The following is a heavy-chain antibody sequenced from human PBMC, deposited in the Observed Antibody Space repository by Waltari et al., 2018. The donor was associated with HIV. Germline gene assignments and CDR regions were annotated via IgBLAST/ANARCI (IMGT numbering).Heavy chain of an antibody. CDR3: ARDSRRDGYNYYYYGMDV. CDR1: GYTFTSYA. CDR2: RNTHTGNP. J-gene: IGHJ6*02. V-gene: IGHV7-4-1*02. Sequence: QVQLVQSGSELKKPGASVKVSCKASGYTFTSYAMNWVRQAPGQGLGRMGWRNTHTGNPTYCQCVTGRFVFSLDTSVSTAYLQISSLKAEDTAVYYCARDSRRDGYNYYYYGMDVWGQGTTVTVSS. D-gene: IGHD5-12*01.